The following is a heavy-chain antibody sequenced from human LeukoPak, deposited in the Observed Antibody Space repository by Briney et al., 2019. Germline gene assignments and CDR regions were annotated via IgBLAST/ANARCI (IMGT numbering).Heavy chain of an antibody. CDR2: INSDGSST. CDR1: GFTFSSYW. Sequence: GGSLRLSCAASGFTFSSYWMHWVRQAPGKGLVWVSRINSDGSSTSYVDSVKGRFTISRDNAKNTLYLQMNSLRAEDTAVYYCARDASIVVVVAATRYYYYYMDVWGKGTTVTISS. V-gene: IGHV3-74*01. CDR3: ARDASIVVVVAATRYYYYYMDV. D-gene: IGHD2-15*01. J-gene: IGHJ6*03.